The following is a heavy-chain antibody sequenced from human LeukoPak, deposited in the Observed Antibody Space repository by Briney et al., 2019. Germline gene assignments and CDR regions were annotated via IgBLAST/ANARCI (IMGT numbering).Heavy chain of an antibody. Sequence: VASVKVSCKASGYTFTSYYMHWVRQAPGQGLEWMGIINPSGGSTSYAQKFQGRVTMTRDMSTSTVYMELSSLRSEDTAVYYCASSLGLTQQLLSDYYYYMDVWGKGTTVTVSS. V-gene: IGHV1-46*01. CDR3: ASSLGLTQQLLSDYYYYMDV. CDR1: GYTFTSYY. J-gene: IGHJ6*03. CDR2: INPSGGST. D-gene: IGHD6-13*01.